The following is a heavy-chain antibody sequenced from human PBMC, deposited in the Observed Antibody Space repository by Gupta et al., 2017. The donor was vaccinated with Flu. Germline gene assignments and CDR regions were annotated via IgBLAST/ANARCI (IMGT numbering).Heavy chain of an antibody. CDR2: ISSSSSYI. Sequence: EVQLVESGGGLVKPGGSLRLSCAASGFTFSSYSMNWARQAPGKGLEWVSSISSSSSYIYYADSVKGRFTISRDNAKNSLYLQMNSLRAEDTAVYYCARDYGDHRREEYFQHWGQGTLVTVSS. D-gene: IGHD4-17*01. CDR3: ARDYGDHRREEYFQH. V-gene: IGHV3-21*01. CDR1: GFTFSSYS. J-gene: IGHJ1*01.